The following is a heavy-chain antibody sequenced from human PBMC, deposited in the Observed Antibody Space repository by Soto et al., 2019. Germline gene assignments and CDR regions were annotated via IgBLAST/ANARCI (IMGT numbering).Heavy chain of an antibody. D-gene: IGHD6-13*01. CDR1: GFTFGAYV. Sequence: PGGSLRLSCAASGFTFGAYVMHWVRQAPGKGLEWVAHISYDGNNKYYADSVKGRFTISRDNFKNTLYLQMHSLRAEDTAVYYCARDLSSSWFYYGMDVWGQGTTVTVSS. CDR3: ARDLSSSWFYYGMDV. CDR2: ISYDGNNK. J-gene: IGHJ6*02. V-gene: IGHV3-30-3*01.